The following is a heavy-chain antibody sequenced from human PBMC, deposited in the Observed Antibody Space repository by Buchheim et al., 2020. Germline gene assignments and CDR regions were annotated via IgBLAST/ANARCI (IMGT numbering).Heavy chain of an antibody. Sequence: QVQLQESGPGLVKPSGTLSLTCAISGDSFTTNHWWSWVRQSPDKGLEWIGETYHDGTTKYNPSLKSRFSISVDKLNNQFSLRLTSVTAADAAVYYCARVRPAGDLGLFDSWGQGAL. J-gene: IGHJ5*01. D-gene: IGHD2-2*01. CDR3: ARVRPAGDLGLFDS. CDR2: TYHDGTT. V-gene: IGHV4-4*02. CDR1: GDSFTTNHW.